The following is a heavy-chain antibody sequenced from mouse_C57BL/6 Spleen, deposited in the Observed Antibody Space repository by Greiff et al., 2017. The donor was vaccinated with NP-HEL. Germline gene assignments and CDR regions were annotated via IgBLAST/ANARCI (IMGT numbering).Heavy chain of an antibody. CDR3: ARGGDYDYDSDY. J-gene: IGHJ2*01. CDR1: GYSITSGYY. Sequence: EVQLVESGPGLVKPSQSLSLTCSVTGYSITSGYYWNWIRQFPGNKLEWMGYISYDGSNNYNPSLKNRISITRDTSKNQFFLKLNSVTTEDTATYYCARGGDYDYDSDYWGQGTTLTVSS. CDR2: ISYDGSN. D-gene: IGHD2-4*01. V-gene: IGHV3-6*01.